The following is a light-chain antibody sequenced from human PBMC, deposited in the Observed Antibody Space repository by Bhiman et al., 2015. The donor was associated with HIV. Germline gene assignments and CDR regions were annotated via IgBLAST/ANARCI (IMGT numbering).Light chain of an antibody. Sequence: QSALTQPASVSGSPGQSITISCTGTSSDVGGYNYVSWYQQHPGKAPKLMIYDVSKRPSGVSNRFSGSKSGNTASLTISGLQAEDEADYFCNSYTSSSSLVFGTGTKVTVL. V-gene: IGLV2-14*01. CDR3: NSYTSSSSLV. CDR1: SSDVGGYNY. J-gene: IGLJ1*01. CDR2: DVS.